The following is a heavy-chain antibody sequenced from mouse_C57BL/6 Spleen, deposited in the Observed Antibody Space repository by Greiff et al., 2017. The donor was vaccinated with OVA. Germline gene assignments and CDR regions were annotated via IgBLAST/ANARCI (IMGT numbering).Heavy chain of an antibody. Sequence: VQLQQPGAELVMPGASVKLSCKASGYTFTSYWMHWVKQRPGQGLEWIGEIDPSDSYTNYNQKFKGKSTLTVDKSSSTAYRQLSSLTSEDSAVYYCARRGFNGSSHWCFDVWGTGTTVTVSS. CDR2: IDPSDSYT. J-gene: IGHJ1*03. CDR3: ARRGFNGSSHWCFDV. V-gene: IGHV1-69*01. D-gene: IGHD1-1*01. CDR1: GYTFTSYW.